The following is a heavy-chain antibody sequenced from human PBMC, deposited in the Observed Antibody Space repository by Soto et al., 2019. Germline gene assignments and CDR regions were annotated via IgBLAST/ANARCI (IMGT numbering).Heavy chain of an antibody. CDR1: GYTFASYY. CDR2: INPITGGT. Sequence: ASVKVSCKASGYTFASYYVHWVRQAPGQGLEWMGWINPITGGTNYAPKFQGRVTMTRDTSITTAYMELSRLRSDDTAVYYCARNYYDSSDRDYLDYWGQGTPVTVSS. J-gene: IGHJ4*02. V-gene: IGHV1-2*02. CDR3: ARNYYDSSDRDYLDY. D-gene: IGHD3-22*01.